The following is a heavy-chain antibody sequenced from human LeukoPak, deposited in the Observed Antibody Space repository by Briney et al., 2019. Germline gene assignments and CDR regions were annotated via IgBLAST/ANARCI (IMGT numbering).Heavy chain of an antibody. CDR3: AAGGVTVDRHAFEI. CDR2: IYRGGNM. V-gene: IGHV3-53*01. CDR1: GFTVNSTF. J-gene: IGHJ3*02. D-gene: IGHD2-21*02. Sequence: GGSLRLSCVASGFTVNSTFMTWVRQAPGKGLDWVSLIYRGGNMYYEDSVGGRFKMSRDTSQNMLYLEMNSLRAEDTAVYYCAAGGVTVDRHAFEIWGHGTVVTVSS.